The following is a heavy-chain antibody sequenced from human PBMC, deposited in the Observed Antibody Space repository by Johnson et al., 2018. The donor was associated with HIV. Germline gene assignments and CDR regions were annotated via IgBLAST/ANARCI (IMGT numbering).Heavy chain of an antibody. V-gene: IGHV3-13*01. CDR2: IGTAGDT. CDR1: GFTFSNYD. CDR3: TRRRGGFDI. J-gene: IGHJ3*02. Sequence: VQLVESGGGLVQPGGSLRLSCVASGFTFSNYDMHWVRQVTGEGLEWVSGIGTAGDTYYPGSVKGRFTISRENDKKSLYLQMNSLRAGDTAVYYSTRRRGGFDIWGQGTMVTVSS. D-gene: IGHD2-15*01.